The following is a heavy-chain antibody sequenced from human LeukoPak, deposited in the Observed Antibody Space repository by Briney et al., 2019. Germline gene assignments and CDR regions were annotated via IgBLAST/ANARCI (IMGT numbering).Heavy chain of an antibody. J-gene: IGHJ5*02. CDR3: AKGCRSANCDEGRWSDP. Sequence: PGGSLRLSCAASGFMFSSYAMSWVRQAPGKGLEWVSSISGGGSNTYFADSVKGRFSVSRDNSKNTLYLQMNSLRADDTATYYCAKGCRSANCDEGRWSDPWGQGTLVIVSS. D-gene: IGHD2-2*01. CDR1: GFMFSSYA. V-gene: IGHV3-23*01. CDR2: ISGGGSNT.